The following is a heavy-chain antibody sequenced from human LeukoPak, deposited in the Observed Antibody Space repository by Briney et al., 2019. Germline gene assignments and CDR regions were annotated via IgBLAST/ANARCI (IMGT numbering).Heavy chain of an antibody. CDR1: GGSISSSSYY. Sequence: SETLSLTCTVSGGSISSSSYYWGWIRQPPGKGLEWIGSIYYSGSTYYNPSLKSRVTISVDTSRNQFSLKLSSVTAADTAVYYCATSYYYDSSGYWNYWGQGTLVTVSS. CDR2: IYYSGST. V-gene: IGHV4-39*07. CDR3: ATSYYYDSSGYWNY. D-gene: IGHD3-22*01. J-gene: IGHJ4*02.